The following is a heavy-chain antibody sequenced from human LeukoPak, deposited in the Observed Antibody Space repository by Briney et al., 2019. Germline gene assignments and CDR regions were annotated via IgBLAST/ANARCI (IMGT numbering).Heavy chain of an antibody. CDR1: GYTFTGYY. CDR2: INPNSGGT. CDR3: ARGNHDYGDYADY. D-gene: IGHD4-17*01. J-gene: IGHJ4*02. Sequence: GASVKVSCKASGYTFTGYYMHWVRQAPGQGLEWMGWINPNSGGTNYAQKFQGWVTMTRDTSISTAYTELSRLRSDDTAVYYCARGNHDYGDYADYWGQGTLVTVSS. V-gene: IGHV1-2*04.